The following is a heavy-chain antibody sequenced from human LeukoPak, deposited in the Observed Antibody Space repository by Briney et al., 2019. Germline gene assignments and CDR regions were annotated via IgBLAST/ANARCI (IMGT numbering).Heavy chain of an antibody. CDR3: AKCPSGSYWSDY. V-gene: IGHV3-23*01. Sequence: GGSLRLSCAASGFTFSTYAMSWVRQAPGKGLEWVSGISGNGDRTYYADSVRGRVTISRDNSKNTLYLQMNSLTAEGTAVYYCAKCPSGSYWSDYWGQGTQVTVSS. CDR2: ISGNGDRT. J-gene: IGHJ4*02. D-gene: IGHD1-26*01. CDR1: GFTFSTYA.